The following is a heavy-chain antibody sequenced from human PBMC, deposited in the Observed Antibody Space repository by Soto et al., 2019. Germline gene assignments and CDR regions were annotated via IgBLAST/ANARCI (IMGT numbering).Heavy chain of an antibody. CDR2: INGDGSTT. Sequence: EVHLVESGGGSVQPGGSLKLSCAGSGFAFSSYWIHWVRQVPGKGLVWVSRINGDGSTTSYPDSVRGRFTISRDNAKDTLYLQMNSLRAEDTALYYCARVGQGRYYFDYWGQGTLVTVSS. V-gene: IGHV3-74*01. CDR1: GFAFSSYW. J-gene: IGHJ4*02. CDR3: ARVGQGRYYFDY.